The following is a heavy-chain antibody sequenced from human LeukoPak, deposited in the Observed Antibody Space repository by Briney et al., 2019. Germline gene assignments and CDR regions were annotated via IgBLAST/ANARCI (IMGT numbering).Heavy chain of an antibody. CDR2: INPNSGGT. D-gene: IGHD3-22*01. V-gene: IGHV1-2*02. J-gene: IGHJ3*02. Sequence: ASVKVSCKASGYTFTGHYMHWVRQAPGQGLEWMGWINPNSGGTNYAQKFQGRVTMTRDTSISTAYMELSRLRSDDTAVYYCASKWVTYYYNSSYYHYPTDVFDIWGQGTMVTVSS. CDR1: GYTFTGHY. CDR3: ASKWVTYYYNSSYYHYPTDVFDI.